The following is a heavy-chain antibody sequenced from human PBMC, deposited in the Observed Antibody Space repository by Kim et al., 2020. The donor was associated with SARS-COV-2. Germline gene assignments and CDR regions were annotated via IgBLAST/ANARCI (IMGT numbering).Heavy chain of an antibody. Sequence: NDYAVSVKSRVTVNPDTSKNQFSLQLNSVTPEDTAVYFCARDLSFHFLDYWGQGTRVTVSS. J-gene: IGHJ4*02. CDR2: N. CDR3: ARDLSFHFLDY. V-gene: IGHV6-1*01. D-gene: IGHD3-3*02.